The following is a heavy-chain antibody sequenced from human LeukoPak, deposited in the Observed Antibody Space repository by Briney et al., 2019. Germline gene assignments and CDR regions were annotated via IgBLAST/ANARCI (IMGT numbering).Heavy chain of an antibody. Sequence: SETLSLTCTVSGGSISSSSYYWGWIRQPPGKGLEGIGSIYYSGSTYYNPSLKSRVTISVDTSKNQFSLKLSSVTAADTAVYYCARNNYYDSSGYYLTLDYWGQGTLVTVSS. D-gene: IGHD3-22*01. V-gene: IGHV4-39*01. CDR1: GGSISSSSYY. CDR3: ARNNYYDSSGYYLTLDY. CDR2: IYYSGST. J-gene: IGHJ4*02.